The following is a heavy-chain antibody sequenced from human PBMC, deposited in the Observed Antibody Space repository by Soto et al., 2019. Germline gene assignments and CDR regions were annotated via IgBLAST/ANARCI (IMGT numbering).Heavy chain of an antibody. Sequence: SETLSLTCTVSGGSISSYYWSWIRQPPGKGLEWIGYIYYSGSTNYNPSLKSRVTISVDTSKNQFSLKLSSVTAADTAVYYCARVRVYFAYWGEGTLVTVCS. CDR1: GGSISSYY. CDR3: ARVRVYFAY. D-gene: IGHD4-17*01. CDR2: IYYSGST. V-gene: IGHV4-59*01. J-gene: IGHJ4*02.